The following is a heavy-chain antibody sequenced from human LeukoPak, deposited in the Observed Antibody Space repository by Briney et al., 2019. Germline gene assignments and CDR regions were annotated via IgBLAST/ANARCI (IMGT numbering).Heavy chain of an antibody. CDR3: ARDALLL. CDR2: ISWNSGSI. J-gene: IGHJ4*02. D-gene: IGHD3-10*01. CDR1: GFTFDDYA. V-gene: IGHV3-9*01. Sequence: PGRSLRLSCAASGFTFDDYAMHWVRQAPGKGLEWVSGISWNSGSIGYADSVKGRFTISRDNAKNSLYLQMNSLRAEDTAVYYCARDALLLRGQGTLVTVSS.